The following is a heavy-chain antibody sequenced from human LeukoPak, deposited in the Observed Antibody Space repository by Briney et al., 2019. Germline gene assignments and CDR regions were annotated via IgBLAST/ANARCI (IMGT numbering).Heavy chain of an antibody. Sequence: GRSLRLSCAASGFTFSSYAMHWVRQAPGKGLEWVAVIFYDGSNKYYADSVKGRFTISRDNSKNTLYLQMNSLSAEDTAVYYCASDLGTGLYYYYGMDFWGQGTLVTVSS. CDR1: GFTFSSYA. V-gene: IGHV3-30-3*01. J-gene: IGHJ6*02. D-gene: IGHD2-8*02. CDR3: ASDLGTGLYYYYGMDF. CDR2: IFYDGSNK.